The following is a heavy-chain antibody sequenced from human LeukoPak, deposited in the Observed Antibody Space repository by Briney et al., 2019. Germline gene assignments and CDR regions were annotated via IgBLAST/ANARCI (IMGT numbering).Heavy chain of an antibody. Sequence: GESLKISCKGSGYSLSSYWIGWVRQMPGKGQEWMGIIYPGDSDTRYSSSFQGQVTISADKSISTAYLQWSSLKASDTAIYYCARSYGDSLRDYWGQGTLVTVSS. CDR1: GYSLSSYW. CDR3: ARSYGDSLRDY. CDR2: IYPGDSDT. J-gene: IGHJ4*02. V-gene: IGHV5-51*01. D-gene: IGHD4-17*01.